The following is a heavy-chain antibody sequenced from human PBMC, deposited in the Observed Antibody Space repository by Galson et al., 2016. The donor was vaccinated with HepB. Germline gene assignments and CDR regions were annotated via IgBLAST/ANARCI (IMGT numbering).Heavy chain of an antibody. CDR1: GDSVSRNTAA. CDR3: ASGTGAYVQ. D-gene: IGHD5-12*01. J-gene: IGHJ4*02. Sequence: CAISGDSVSRNTAAWNWIRQSPSRGLEWLGRTYYRSKWSSDYAVSMKSRITINADISMNQFSLQLNSVTPEDTAVYYCASGTGAYVQWGQGTLVTVSS. CDR2: TYYRSKWSS. V-gene: IGHV6-1*01.